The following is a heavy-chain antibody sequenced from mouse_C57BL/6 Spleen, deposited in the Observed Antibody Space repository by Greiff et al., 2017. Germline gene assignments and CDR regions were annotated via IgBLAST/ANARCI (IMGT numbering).Heavy chain of an antibody. CDR3: ASDYWAREGFAY. V-gene: IGHV1-52*01. J-gene: IGHJ3*01. Sequence: QVQLQQPGAELVRPGSSVKLSCKASGYTFTSYWMHWVKQRPIQGLEWIGNIDPSDSETHYNQKFKDKATLTVDKSSSTAYMQLSSLTSEDSAVYYCASDYWAREGFAYWGQGTLVTVSA. D-gene: IGHD2-13*01. CDR2: IDPSDSET. CDR1: GYTFTSYW.